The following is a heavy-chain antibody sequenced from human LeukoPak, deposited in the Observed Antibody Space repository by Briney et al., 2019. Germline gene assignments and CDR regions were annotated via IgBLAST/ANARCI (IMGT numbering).Heavy chain of an antibody. Sequence: ASVKVSCKASGYAYTTYGISWVRQAPGQGPEWVGWISTYNDNTRYAQSLQGRVTMTTDTSTRTAYMELRSLTSDDTAVYYCARDYDGTGYQRFWGQGTPVTVSS. D-gene: IGHD3-22*01. CDR3: ARDYDGTGYQRF. CDR1: GYAYTTYG. V-gene: IGHV1-18*01. J-gene: IGHJ4*02. CDR2: ISTYNDNT.